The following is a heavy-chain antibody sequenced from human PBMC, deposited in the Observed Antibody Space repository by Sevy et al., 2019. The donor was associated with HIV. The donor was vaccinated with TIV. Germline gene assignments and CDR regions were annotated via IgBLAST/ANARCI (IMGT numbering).Heavy chain of an antibody. CDR1: GESVSSSY. J-gene: IGHJ4*02. V-gene: IGHV4-34*01. D-gene: IGHD5-12*01. Sequence: SETLSLTCAVYGESVSSSYWTWIRQPPGGGLDWVGEVDHSGGTSYNPSLKSRATVSLDTSKRQFSLKLNSVTAADTAVYFCARGRSPKRRPLLYSGYDHMTAHFFDYWGQGALVTVSS. CDR2: VDHSGGT. CDR3: ARGRSPKRRPLLYSGYDHMTAHFFDY.